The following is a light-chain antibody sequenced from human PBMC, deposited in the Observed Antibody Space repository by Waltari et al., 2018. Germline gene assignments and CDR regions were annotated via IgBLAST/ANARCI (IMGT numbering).Light chain of an antibody. CDR2: DVR. V-gene: IGLV2-11*01. CDR1: SSAVGGSDY. J-gene: IGLJ3*02. CDR3: CAYTGNFWV. Sequence: QSALTQPRSVSGSPGQSVTISCTGSSSAVGGSDYVSWYQQHPGKAPELMIFDVRRRPSGGPDRFSGSKSGNTASLTISGLQADDEADYHCCAYTGNFWVFGGGTELIVL.